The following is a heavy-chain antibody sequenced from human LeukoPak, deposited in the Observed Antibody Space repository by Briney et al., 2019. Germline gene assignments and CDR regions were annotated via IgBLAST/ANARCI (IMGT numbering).Heavy chain of an antibody. CDR3: ARGGRSVPYSSSWEPPDY. CDR1: GGTFSSYA. Sequence: ASVKVSCKASGGTFSSYAISWVRQAPGQGLEWMGWINTNTGNPTYAQGFTGRFVFSLDTSVSTAYLQISSLKAEDTAVYYCARGGRSVPYSSSWEPPDYWGQGTLVTVSS. CDR2: INTNTGNP. V-gene: IGHV7-4-1*02. D-gene: IGHD6-13*01. J-gene: IGHJ4*02.